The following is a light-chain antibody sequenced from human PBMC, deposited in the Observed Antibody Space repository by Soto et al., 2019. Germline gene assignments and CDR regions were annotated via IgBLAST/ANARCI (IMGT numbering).Light chain of an antibody. CDR2: EVT. CDR3: CSYAGGSTGV. V-gene: IGLV2-23*02. Sequence: QSALTQPASVSGSPGQSITISCTGTSSDVGNYVLVSWYQQHPGKAPKLIIYEVTKRPSGVSDRFSGSKSGNTASLTISGLQAEDEADYYCCSYAGGSTGVFGGGTKLNVL. J-gene: IGLJ3*02. CDR1: SSDVGNYVL.